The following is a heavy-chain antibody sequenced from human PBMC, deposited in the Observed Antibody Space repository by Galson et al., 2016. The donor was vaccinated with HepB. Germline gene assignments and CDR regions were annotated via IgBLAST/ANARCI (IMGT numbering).Heavy chain of an antibody. CDR2: ISGYNGNT. V-gene: IGHV1-18*01. CDR3: ARDWGDSYRYCGGSCSPPHFDH. D-gene: IGHD2-21*01. J-gene: IGHJ4*02. CDR1: GYTFNNYG. Sequence: SVKVSCKASGYTFNNYGISWVRQAPGQGLEWMGWISGYNGNTNYAQKLQGRVTMTTDTSTSTAYMELRSLRSDDTAVYYCARDWGDSYRYCGGSCSPPHFDHWGQGTLVTVSA.